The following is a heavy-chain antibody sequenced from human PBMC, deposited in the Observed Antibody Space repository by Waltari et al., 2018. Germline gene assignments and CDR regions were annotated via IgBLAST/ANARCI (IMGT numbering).Heavy chain of an antibody. CDR3: AKVGIAAAGHDAFDL. V-gene: IGHV4-59*11. J-gene: IGHJ3*01. Sequence: QVQLQESGPGLVTPSETLSLTCTVSGGSISSHYWSWVRQPPGQVLEWIGSIYYSGSSHYNPSFQRLVPISVDTTKNQCSCKVSSVTAADTAVYYCAKVGIAAAGHDAFDLWGQGTMVTVSS. CDR2: IYYSGSS. CDR1: GGSISSHY. D-gene: IGHD6-13*01.